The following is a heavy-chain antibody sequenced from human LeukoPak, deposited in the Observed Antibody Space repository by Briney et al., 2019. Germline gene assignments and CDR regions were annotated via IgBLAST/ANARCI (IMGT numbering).Heavy chain of an antibody. D-gene: IGHD3-9*01. J-gene: IGHJ6*02. CDR1: GFTFSSYS. CDR2: ISSSSSYI. V-gene: IGHV3-21*01. Sequence: PGGSLRLSCAASGFTFSSYSMNWVRQAPGKGLEWVSSISSSSSYIYYADSVKGRFTISRDNAKNSLYLQMNSLRAEDTAVYYCAREVEGTYYDILTGPGAGMDVWGQGTTVTVSS. CDR3: AREVEGTYYDILTGPGAGMDV.